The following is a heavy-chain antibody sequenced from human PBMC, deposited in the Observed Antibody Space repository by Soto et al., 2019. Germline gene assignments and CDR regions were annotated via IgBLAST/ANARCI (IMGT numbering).Heavy chain of an antibody. J-gene: IGHJ6*02. CDR1: GFTFSSYS. D-gene: IGHD6-13*01. CDR2: ISSSSSYI. V-gene: IGHV3-21*01. CDR3: ARASERGSSWDFYYYYGMDV. Sequence: GGSLRLSCAASGFTFSSYSMNWVRQAPGKGLEWVSSISSSSSYIYYADSVKGRFTISRDNAKNSLYLQMNSLRAEDTAVYYCARASERGSSWDFYYYYGMDVWGQGTTVTVSS.